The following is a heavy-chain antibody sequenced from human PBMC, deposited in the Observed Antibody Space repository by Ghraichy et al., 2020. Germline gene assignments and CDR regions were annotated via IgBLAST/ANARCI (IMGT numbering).Heavy chain of an antibody. CDR3: ARDPLNYYDSSGYYYGARGAFDI. CDR1: GGTFSSYA. J-gene: IGHJ3*02. CDR2: IIPILGIA. Sequence: SVKVSCKASGGTFSSYAISWVRQAPGQGLEWMGRIIPILGIANYAQKFQGRVTITADKSTSTAYMELSSLRSEDTAVYYCARDPLNYYDSSGYYYGARGAFDIWGQGTMVTVSS. V-gene: IGHV1-69*04. D-gene: IGHD3-22*01.